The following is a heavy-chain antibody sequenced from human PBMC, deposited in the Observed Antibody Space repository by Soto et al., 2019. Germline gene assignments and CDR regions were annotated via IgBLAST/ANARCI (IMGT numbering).Heavy chain of an antibody. CDR1: GGSISSGGYY. CDR3: ARAQDSSGYYGLFDY. V-gene: IGHV4-31*03. D-gene: IGHD3-22*01. CDR2: IYYSGST. J-gene: IGHJ4*02. Sequence: QVQLQESGPGLVKSSQTLSLTCTVSGGSISSGGYYWSWIRQHPGKGLEWIGYIYYSGSTYYNPSLKSRVTISVDTSKNQFSLKLSSVTAADTAVYYCARAQDSSGYYGLFDYWGQGTLVTVSS.